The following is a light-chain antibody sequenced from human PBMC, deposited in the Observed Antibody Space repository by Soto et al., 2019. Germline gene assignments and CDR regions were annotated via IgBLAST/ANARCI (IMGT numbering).Light chain of an antibody. J-gene: IGLJ2*01. CDR1: SSNIGSNY. V-gene: IGLV1-47*01. CDR2: RNN. CDR3: AAWDDSLSAHVV. Sequence: QSVLTQPPSASGTPGQRVTISCSGSSSNIGSNYVYWYQQLPGTAPKLLIYRNNQRPSGVPDPFSGSKSGTSASLAISGLRSEDEADYHCAAWDDSLSAHVVFGGGTKLTVL.